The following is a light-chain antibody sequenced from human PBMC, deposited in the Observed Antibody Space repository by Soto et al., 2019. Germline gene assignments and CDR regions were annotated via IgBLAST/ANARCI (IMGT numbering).Light chain of an antibody. CDR2: GAS. J-gene: IGKJ3*01. CDR3: QQGFT. Sequence: EIVMTQSPATLSVSPGERATLSCRASQSVSSNLAWYQQKPGQAPRLLIYGASTRATGIPARFSGSGSGTEFTLTISSLQSEEFAVYYCQQGFTFGPGTKVDIK. CDR1: QSVSSN. V-gene: IGKV3-15*01.